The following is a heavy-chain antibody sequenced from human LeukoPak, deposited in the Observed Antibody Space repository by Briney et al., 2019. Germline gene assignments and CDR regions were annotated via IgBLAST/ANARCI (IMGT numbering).Heavy chain of an antibody. J-gene: IGHJ3*02. V-gene: IGHV4-34*01. CDR3: ARGSNIVVVPAASDAFDI. D-gene: IGHD2-2*01. Sequence: SETLSLTCAVYGGSFSGYYWSWIRQPPGKGLEWIGEINHSGRTNYNPSLKSRVTISVDTSKNQFSLKLSSVTAADTAVYYCARGSNIVVVPAASDAFDIWGQGTMVTVSS. CDR2: INHSGRT. CDR1: GGSFSGYY.